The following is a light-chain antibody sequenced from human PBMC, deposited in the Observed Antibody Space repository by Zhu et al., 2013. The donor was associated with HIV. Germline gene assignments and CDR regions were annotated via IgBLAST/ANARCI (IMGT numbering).Light chain of an antibody. CDR2: EVS. V-gene: IGLV2-14*01. CDR1: SSDVGGYNY. CDR3: SSYTNSSTLGV. J-gene: IGLJ1*01. Sequence: QSALTQPPSASGSPGQSVTISCTGTSSDVGGYNYVSWYQQYPGRAPKLMIREVSYRPSGVSNRFSGSKSGNTASLTISGLQAEDEADYYCSSYTNSSTLGVFGTGTKVTVL.